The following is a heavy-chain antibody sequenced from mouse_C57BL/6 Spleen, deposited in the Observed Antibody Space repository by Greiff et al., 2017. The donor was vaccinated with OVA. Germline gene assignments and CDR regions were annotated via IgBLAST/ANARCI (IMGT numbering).Heavy chain of an antibody. CDR1: GFTFSDYG. Sequence: EVKLMESGGGLVKPGGSLKLSCAASGFTFSDYGMHWVRQAPEKGLEWVAYISSGSSTIYYADTVKGRFTISRDNAKNTLFLQMTSLRSEDTAVYYCARNYYGSSYPFAYWGQGTLVTVSA. D-gene: IGHD1-1*01. CDR2: ISSGSSTI. CDR3: ARNYYGSSYPFAY. V-gene: IGHV5-17*01. J-gene: IGHJ3*01.